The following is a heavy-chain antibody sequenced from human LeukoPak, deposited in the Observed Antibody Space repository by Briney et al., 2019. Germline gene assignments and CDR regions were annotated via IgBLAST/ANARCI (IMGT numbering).Heavy chain of an antibody. CDR1: GGSISSSY. J-gene: IGHJ4*02. D-gene: IGHD6-19*01. Sequence: SETLSLTCTISGGSISSSYWSWIRQPPGKGLEWIGYIYYSGSTNYNPSLKSRVTISVDTSKNQFSLKLSSVTAADTAVYYCARRDSSGWYMDPGPFDYWGQGTLVTVSS. CDR2: IYYSGST. V-gene: IGHV4-59*01. CDR3: ARRDSSGWYMDPGPFDY.